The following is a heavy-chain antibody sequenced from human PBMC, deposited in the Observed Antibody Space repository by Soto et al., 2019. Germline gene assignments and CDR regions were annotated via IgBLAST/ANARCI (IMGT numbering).Heavy chain of an antibody. V-gene: IGHV3-33*08. Sequence: GGSLRLSCAASGFTFSDYGMHWVRQAPGKGLEWVAIIWYDASNEYYADSVKGRFTISRDNSKNTLFLQMDSLKAEDTAMYYCAREYCSGATCHRQDAFDIWGQGTMVTVSS. CDR2: IWYDASNE. J-gene: IGHJ3*02. D-gene: IGHD2-15*01. CDR3: AREYCSGATCHRQDAFDI. CDR1: GFTFSDYG.